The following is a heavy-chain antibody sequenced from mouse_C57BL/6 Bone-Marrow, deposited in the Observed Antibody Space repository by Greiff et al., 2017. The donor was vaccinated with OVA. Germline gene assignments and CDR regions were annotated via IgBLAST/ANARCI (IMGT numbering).Heavy chain of an antibody. CDR2: IRSKSNNYAT. V-gene: IGHV10-1*01. CDR1: GFSFNTYA. CDR3: VRHDVYWYFDV. J-gene: IGHJ1*03. Sequence: EVQLVESGGGLVQPKGSLKLSCAASGFSFNTYAMNWVRQAPGKGLEWVARIRSKSNNYATYYADSVKDRFTISRDDSESVLYLQMNNLKTEDTAMYYCVRHDVYWYFDVWGTGTTVTVSS. D-gene: IGHD2-3*01.